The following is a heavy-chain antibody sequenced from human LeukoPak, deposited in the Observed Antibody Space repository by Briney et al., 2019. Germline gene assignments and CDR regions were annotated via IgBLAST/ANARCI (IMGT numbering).Heavy chain of an antibody. J-gene: IGHJ5*02. CDR2: IYHSGST. V-gene: IGHV4-38-2*02. CDR3: ARSAYSNYVDNWFDP. D-gene: IGHD4-11*01. CDR1: GYSISSGYN. Sequence: SETLSLTCTVSGYSISSGYNWGWIRQPPGKGLEWIGSIYHSGSTYYNPSLKSRVTISVDTSKNQFSLKLSSVTAADTAVYYCARSAYSNYVDNWFDPWGQGTLVTVSS.